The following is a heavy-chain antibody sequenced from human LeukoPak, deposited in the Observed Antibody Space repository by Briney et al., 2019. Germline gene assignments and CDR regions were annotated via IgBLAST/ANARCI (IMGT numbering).Heavy chain of an antibody. J-gene: IGHJ5*02. CDR1: GGSINSNY. CDR3: ARGWFDR. Sequence: PSETLSLTCTVSGGSINSNYWSWIRQSPRKGLEWIGNSYYTGSTNYNPSFKSRVTISVDPSKSQFSLSLTSVTAADTAVYYCARGWFDRWGQGILVTVSS. CDR2: SYYTGST. V-gene: IGHV4-59*01.